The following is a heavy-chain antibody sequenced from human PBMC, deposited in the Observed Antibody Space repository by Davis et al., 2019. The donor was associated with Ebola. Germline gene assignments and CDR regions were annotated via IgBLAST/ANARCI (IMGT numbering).Heavy chain of an antibody. Sequence: GESLRLSCAASGFTFSTYGMHWVRQAPGKGLEWVAAISYDGSKKGYADSVKGRFTISRDNSKNTLYLQMNSLRAEDTAVYYCRGSLKEVFDYWGQGTLVTVSS. CDR1: GFTFSTYG. CDR3: RGSLKEVFDY. D-gene: IGHD1-26*01. J-gene: IGHJ4*02. CDR2: ISYDGSKK. V-gene: IGHV3-30*03.